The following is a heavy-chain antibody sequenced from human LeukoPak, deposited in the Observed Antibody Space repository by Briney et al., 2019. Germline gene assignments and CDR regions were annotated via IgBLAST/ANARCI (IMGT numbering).Heavy chain of an antibody. CDR1: GYTFTGCY. Sequence: ASVKVSCKTSGYTFTGCYMHWVRQAPGQGLEWMGWINPNSGGTSYAQKFQGRVTMTRDMSTSTVYMELSSLRSEDTAVYYCASYRGGSSRGYFDYWGQGTLVTVSS. J-gene: IGHJ4*02. V-gene: IGHV1-2*02. D-gene: IGHD2-15*01. CDR3: ASYRGGSSRGYFDY. CDR2: INPNSGGT.